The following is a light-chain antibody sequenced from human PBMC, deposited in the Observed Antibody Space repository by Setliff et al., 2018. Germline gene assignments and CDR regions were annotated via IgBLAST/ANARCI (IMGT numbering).Light chain of an antibody. Sequence: QSALTQPASVSGSPGQSITISCTGTYSDVGKYNLVSWYQQHPGKAPKLILYDFTTRPSGVSDRFSGPKSANTASLTISGLQAEDEADYYCCSYAGSSTFVFGGGTKVTVL. V-gene: IGLV2-23*02. CDR3: CSYAGSSTFV. CDR2: DFT. J-gene: IGLJ1*01. CDR1: YSDVGKYNL.